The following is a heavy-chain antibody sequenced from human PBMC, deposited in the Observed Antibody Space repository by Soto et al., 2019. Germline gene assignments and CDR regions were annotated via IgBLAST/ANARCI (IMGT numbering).Heavy chain of an antibody. Sequence: SVGSLRLSYEASECNFSRVCMNWVRQVPGKGLEWVASISSGSSDTWYADSVKGRFIISRDNAQNSLFLQMNTLRPEDTAMYYCARVAYWGPGTQVTVSS. V-gene: IGHV3-21*01. J-gene: IGHJ4*02. CDR2: ISSGSSDT. CDR1: ECNFSRVC. CDR3: ARVAY.